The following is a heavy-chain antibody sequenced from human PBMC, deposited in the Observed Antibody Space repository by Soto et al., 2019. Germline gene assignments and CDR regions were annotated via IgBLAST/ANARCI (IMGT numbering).Heavy chain of an antibody. J-gene: IGHJ6*02. Sequence: GGSLRLSCAASGFTFSSYGMHWVRQAPGKGLEWVAVISYDGSNKYYADSVKGRFTISRDNSKNTLYLQMNSLRAEDTAVYYCAKDLKAHDYYYYYGMDVWAQGTTVTVS. CDR2: ISYDGSNK. CDR1: GFTFSSYG. CDR3: AKDLKAHDYYYYYGMDV. V-gene: IGHV3-30*18.